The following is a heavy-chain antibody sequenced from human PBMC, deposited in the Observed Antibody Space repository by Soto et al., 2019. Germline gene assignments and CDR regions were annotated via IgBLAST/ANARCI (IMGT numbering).Heavy chain of an antibody. CDR3: ATRPVIVVEKRKPYYFDY. Sequence: PGGSLRLSCAASGFTFSSYAMSWVRQAPGKGLEWVSAISGSGGSTCYADSVKGRFTISRDNSKNTLYLQMNSLRAEDTAVYYCATRPVIVVEKRKPYYFDYWGQGTLVTVSS. CDR1: GFTFSSYA. D-gene: IGHD3-22*01. J-gene: IGHJ4*02. V-gene: IGHV3-23*01. CDR2: ISGSGGST.